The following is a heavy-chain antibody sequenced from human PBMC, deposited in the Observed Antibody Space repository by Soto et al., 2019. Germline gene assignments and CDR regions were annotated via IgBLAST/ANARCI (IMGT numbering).Heavy chain of an antibody. V-gene: IGHV3-23*01. J-gene: IGHJ4*02. CDR2: ISGSGGST. CDR1: GFTFSSYA. CDR3: AKRGPDDYGDSNPSYFDY. Sequence: GGSLRLSCAASGFTFSSYAMSWVRQAPGKGLEWVSAISGSGGSTYYADSVKGRFTISRDNSKNTLYLQMNSLRAEDTAVYYCAKRGPDDYGDSNPSYFDYWGQGTLVTVSS. D-gene: IGHD4-17*01.